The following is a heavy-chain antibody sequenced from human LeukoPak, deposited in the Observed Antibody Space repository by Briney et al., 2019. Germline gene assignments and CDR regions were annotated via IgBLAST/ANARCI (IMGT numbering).Heavy chain of an antibody. D-gene: IGHD1-1*01. CDR1: GGSISSGGYY. CDR3: GKLAKESYIDY. CDR2: IYYSGST. V-gene: IGHV4-61*08. Sequence: SETLSLTCTVSGGSISSGGYYWSWIRQPPGKGLEWIGYIYYSGSTNYNPSLKSRVTISVDTSKNQFSLKLSSVTAADTAVYYCGKLAKESYIDYWGQGTLVTVSS. J-gene: IGHJ4*02.